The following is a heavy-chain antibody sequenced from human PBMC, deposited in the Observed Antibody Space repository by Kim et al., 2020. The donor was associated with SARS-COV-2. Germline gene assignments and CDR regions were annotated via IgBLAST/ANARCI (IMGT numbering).Heavy chain of an antibody. Sequence: SVKVSCKASGFTFTSSAVQWVRQARGQRLEWIGWIVVGSGNTNYAQKFQERVTITRDMSTSTAYMELSSLRSEDTAVYYCAADEDPNFDWFDAFDIWGQGTMVTVSS. CDR1: GFTFTSSA. D-gene: IGHD3-9*01. J-gene: IGHJ3*02. CDR3: AADEDPNFDWFDAFDI. V-gene: IGHV1-58*01. CDR2: IVVGSGNT.